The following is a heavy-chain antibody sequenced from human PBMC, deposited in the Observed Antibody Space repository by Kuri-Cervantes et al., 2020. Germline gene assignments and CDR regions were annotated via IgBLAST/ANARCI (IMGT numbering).Heavy chain of an antibody. D-gene: IGHD6-13*01. Sequence: LRLSCTVSGGSISSYYWSWIRQPPGKALEWLAHIFSNDEKSYSTSLKSRLTISKDTSKSQVVLTMTNMDPVDTATYYCARIAAAAGMSYYYYGMDVWGQGTTVTVSS. J-gene: IGHJ6*02. CDR2: IFSNDEK. CDR1: GGSISSYYW. V-gene: IGHV2-26*01. CDR3: ARIAAAAGMSYYYYGMDV.